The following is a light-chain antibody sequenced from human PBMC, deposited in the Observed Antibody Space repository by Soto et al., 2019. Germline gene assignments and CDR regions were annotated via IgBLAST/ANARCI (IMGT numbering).Light chain of an antibody. CDR3: QQYDASSPLT. V-gene: IGKV3-20*01. J-gene: IGKJ4*01. CDR1: RSVSDNY. Sequence: EVVLTQSPGTLSLSPGDRATLSCRVSRSVSDNYLAWYQQKPGRAPRLLIFGASIRAIGVPDRFIGSASGTDFTLTITGLEPDDFAVYYCQQYDASSPLTFGGGTRVDMK. CDR2: GAS.